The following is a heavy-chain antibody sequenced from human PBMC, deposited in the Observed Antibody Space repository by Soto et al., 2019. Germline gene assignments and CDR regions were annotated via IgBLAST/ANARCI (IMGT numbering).Heavy chain of an antibody. Sequence: QVQLVQSGAEVKKPGSSVKVSCKASGGTFSSYAISWVRQAPGQGLEWMGGIIPIFGTANYAQKFQGRVTSTADESTSTAYMELSSLGSEDTAVYYCARPHLQSRDGYANYFDYWGQGTLVTGSS. V-gene: IGHV1-69*01. CDR1: GGTFSSYA. D-gene: IGHD5-12*01. CDR2: IIPIFGTA. CDR3: ARPHLQSRDGYANYFDY. J-gene: IGHJ4*02.